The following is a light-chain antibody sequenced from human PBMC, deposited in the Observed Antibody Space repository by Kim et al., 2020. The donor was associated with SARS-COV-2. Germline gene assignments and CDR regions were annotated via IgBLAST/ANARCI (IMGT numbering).Light chain of an antibody. J-gene: IGLJ2*01. Sequence: GQRVVIAGSGSSPNIGYNTVTWYQQVTGSAPKLLIYGNTQRPSGVPDRFSGSKSGTSASLTIRGLQSQDEAVYFCSAWDDTLDGVVFGGGTQLTVL. CDR1: SPNIGYNT. CDR2: GNT. CDR3: SAWDDTLDGVV. V-gene: IGLV1-44*01.